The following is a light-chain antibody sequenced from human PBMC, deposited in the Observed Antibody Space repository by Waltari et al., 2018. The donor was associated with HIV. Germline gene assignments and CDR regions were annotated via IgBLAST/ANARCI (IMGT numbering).Light chain of an antibody. Sequence: QSVLTQAPSASGTPGQRVTISCSGSSSNIGSNYVYWYHQFPGTAPKLLIYRNNQRPSGVPDRFSGSKSGTSASLVISGLRSEDEADYYCATWDDTLSGPVFGGGTKLTVL. CDR1: SSNIGSNY. V-gene: IGLV1-47*01. CDR3: ATWDDTLSGPV. CDR2: RNN. J-gene: IGLJ2*01.